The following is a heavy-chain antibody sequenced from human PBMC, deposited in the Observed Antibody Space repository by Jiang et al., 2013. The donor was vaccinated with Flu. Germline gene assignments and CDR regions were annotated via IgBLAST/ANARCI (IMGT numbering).Heavy chain of an antibody. D-gene: IGHD6-13*01. V-gene: IGHV5-51*01. J-gene: IGHJ4*02. CDR3: ATTPYTSNWYPYY. Sequence: GAEVKKPGESLKISCKASGYSFTTYWIGWVRQMPGKGLEWMGITYPGHSDTRYSPSFQGRVTISADMSINTAYLQWSSLEASDTAIYYCATTPYTSNWYPYYWGQGTLVTVSS. CDR1: GYSFTTYW. CDR2: TYPGHSDT.